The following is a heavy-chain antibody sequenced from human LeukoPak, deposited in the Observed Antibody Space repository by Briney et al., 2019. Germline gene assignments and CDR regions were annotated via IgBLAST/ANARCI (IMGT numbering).Heavy chain of an antibody. CDR3: ARFYGPYYYDSSGYYGIGDAFDI. Sequence: PSETLSLTCTVSGGSVSSGSYYWSWIRQPPGKGLEWIGYIYYSGSTNYNPSLKSRVTISVDTSKNQFSLKLSSVTAADTAVYYCARFYGPYYYDSSGYYGIGDAFDIWGQGTMVTVSS. CDR1: GGSVSSGSYY. V-gene: IGHV4-61*01. D-gene: IGHD3-22*01. CDR2: IYYSGST. J-gene: IGHJ3*02.